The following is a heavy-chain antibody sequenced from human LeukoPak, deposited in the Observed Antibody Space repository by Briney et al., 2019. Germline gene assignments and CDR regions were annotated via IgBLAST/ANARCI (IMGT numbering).Heavy chain of an antibody. V-gene: IGHV1-2*02. CDR1: GYTFTGYY. CDR2: INPNSGGT. Sequence: ASVKVSCKASGYTFTGYYMHWVRQAPGQGLEWMGWINPNSGGTNYAQKFQGRVTMTRDTSISTAYMELSRLRSDDTAVYYCARTQTVDFWSGYYSYWGQGTLVTVSS. J-gene: IGHJ4*02. CDR3: ARTQTVDFWSGYYSY. D-gene: IGHD3-3*01.